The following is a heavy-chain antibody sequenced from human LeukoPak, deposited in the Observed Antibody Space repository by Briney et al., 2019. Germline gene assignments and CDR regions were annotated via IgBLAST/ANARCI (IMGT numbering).Heavy chain of an antibody. V-gene: IGHV1-2*02. J-gene: IGHJ3*02. CDR1: GYTFTGYY. CDR3: ARESNTVTTNDAFDI. Sequence: ASVKVSCKASGYTFTGYYMHWVRQAPGQGLEWMGWINPNSGGTNYAQKFQGRVTMTRDTSISTACMELSRLRSDDTAVYYCARESNTVTTNDAFDIWGQGTMVTVSS. D-gene: IGHD4-17*01. CDR2: INPNSGGT.